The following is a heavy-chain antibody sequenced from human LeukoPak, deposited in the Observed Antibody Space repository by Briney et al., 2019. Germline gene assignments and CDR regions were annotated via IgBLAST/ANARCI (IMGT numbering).Heavy chain of an antibody. J-gene: IGHJ3*02. CDR2: IYYAGST. D-gene: IGHD3-22*01. CDR1: GGSINRSTLY. V-gene: IGHV4-39*07. CDR3: ARKIGYYDSSGASIGAFDI. Sequence: PSETLSLTCTVSGGSINRSTLYWGWIRQPPGKGLEWIGSIYYAGSTNYNPSLKSRVTMSVDTSKNQFSLKLSSVTAADTAVYYCARKIGYYDSSGASIGAFDIWGQGTMVTVSS.